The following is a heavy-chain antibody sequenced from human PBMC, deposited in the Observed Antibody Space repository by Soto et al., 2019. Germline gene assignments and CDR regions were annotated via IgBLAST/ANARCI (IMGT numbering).Heavy chain of an antibody. CDR1: GFTFRSYA. V-gene: IGHV3-23*01. CDR3: AKDKPATTAFDL. J-gene: IGHJ3*01. CDR2: ITESGGNR. D-gene: IGHD1-1*01. Sequence: EVQLLESGGGLVQPGGSLRLSCAASGFTFRSYAMSWVRQAPGKGLEWVSAITESGGNRYYADSVKGRFTISRDNSKNTLYLQMNSLRAEDTAVYYCAKDKPATTAFDLWGRGTLVTVSS.